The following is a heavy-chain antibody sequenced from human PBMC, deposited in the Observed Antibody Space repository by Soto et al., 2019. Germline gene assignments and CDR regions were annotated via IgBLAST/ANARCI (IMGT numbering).Heavy chain of an antibody. Sequence: PSETLSLTCAVYGGSFSGYYLSWIRQPPGKGLEWIGEINHSGSTNYNPSLKSRVTISVDTSKNQFSLKLSSVTAADTAVYYCARAGGYQLLSYYYYYYMDVWGKGTTVTVSS. CDR3: ARAGGYQLLSYYYYYYMDV. V-gene: IGHV4-34*01. CDR1: GGSFSGYY. J-gene: IGHJ6*03. D-gene: IGHD2-2*01. CDR2: INHSGST.